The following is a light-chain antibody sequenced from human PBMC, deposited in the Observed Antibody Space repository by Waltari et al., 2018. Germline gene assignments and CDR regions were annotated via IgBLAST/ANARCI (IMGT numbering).Light chain of an antibody. CDR3: HQRSNWPIT. V-gene: IGKV3-11*01. CDR1: QGVDNY. J-gene: IGKJ5*01. Sequence: EIVLTQSPATLSLSPGETVTISCRASQGVDNYLLWSHQKPGQIPRLPIDCASNRATGLPARFSGSGSGTDFTLTIDSLESEDFAVYYCHQRSNWPITFGQGTRLEIK. CDR2: CAS.